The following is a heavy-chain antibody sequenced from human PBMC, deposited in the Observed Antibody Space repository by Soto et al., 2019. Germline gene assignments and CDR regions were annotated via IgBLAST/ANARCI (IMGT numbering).Heavy chain of an antibody. CDR3: ARATVAGPYYYFDY. D-gene: IGHD6-19*01. CDR2: ISASNGNT. J-gene: IGHJ4*02. Sequence: QVQLVQSGAEVKNSGASVKVSCKASGYTFTSYGFSWVRQAPGQGLEWMGWISASNGNTNYAQKLQGRVTMTTDTSTGTAYMELRSLRSDDTATYYCARATVAGPYYYFDYWGQGTLVTVSS. CDR1: GYTFTSYG. V-gene: IGHV1-18*01.